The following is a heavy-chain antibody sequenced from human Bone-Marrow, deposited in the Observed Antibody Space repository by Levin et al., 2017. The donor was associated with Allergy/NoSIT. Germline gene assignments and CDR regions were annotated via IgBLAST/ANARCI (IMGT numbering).Heavy chain of an antibody. CDR2: IYTTGST. CDR1: GGSISSGRYY. Sequence: PSETLSLTCSVSGGSISSGRYYFTWVRQSAGKGLEWIGRIYTTGSTNYNPSLESRVTISRDTFKKEVYLTLSSVTAADTAVYYCARYRLASLYYYSMDVWGRGTTVIVSS. J-gene: IGHJ6*03. D-gene: IGHD3-16*02. V-gene: IGHV4-61*02. CDR3: ARYRLASLYYYSMDV.